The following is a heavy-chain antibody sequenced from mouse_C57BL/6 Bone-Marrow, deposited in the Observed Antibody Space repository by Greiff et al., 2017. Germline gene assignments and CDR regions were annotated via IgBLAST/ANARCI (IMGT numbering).Heavy chain of an antibody. V-gene: IGHV5-12*01. D-gene: IGHD1-3*01. CDR3: ARQRLVGAMDY. CDR2: ISNGGGST. CDR1: GFTFSDYY. J-gene: IGHJ4*01. Sequence: EVQGVESGGGLVQPGGSLKLSCAASGFTFSDYYMYWVRQTPEKRLEWVAYISNGGGSTYYPDTVKGRFTISRDNAKNTLYLQMSRLKSEDTAMYYCARQRLVGAMDYWGQGTSVTVSS.